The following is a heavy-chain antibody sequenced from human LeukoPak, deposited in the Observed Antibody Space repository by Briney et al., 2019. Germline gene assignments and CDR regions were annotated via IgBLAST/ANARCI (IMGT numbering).Heavy chain of an antibody. J-gene: IGHJ4*02. CDR2: ISGGAVST. V-gene: IGHV3-23*01. D-gene: IGHD2-15*01. Sequence: PGGSLRLSCAASGFTFRSYTMSWVRQAPGKGLEWVSGISGGAVSTNYADSVTGRFTISRDNSKNTLYLQMNSLRAEDTAVYYCAKSGRYCSGGSCYQEASLDYWGQGTLVTVSS. CDR1: GFTFRSYT. CDR3: AKSGRYCSGGSCYQEASLDY.